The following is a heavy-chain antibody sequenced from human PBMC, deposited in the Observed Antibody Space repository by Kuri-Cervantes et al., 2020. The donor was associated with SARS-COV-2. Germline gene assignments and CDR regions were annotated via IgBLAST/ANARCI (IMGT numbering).Heavy chain of an antibody. CDR3: ARAKLGPLDYYYYGMDV. CDR2: IIPIFGTA. Sequence: SVKVSCKASGGTFGSYAISWVRQAPGQGLEWMGGIIPIFGTANYAQKFQGRVTITADESTSTAYMELSSLRSEDTAVYYCARAKLGPLDYYYYGMDVWGQGTTVTVSS. D-gene: IGHD7-27*01. CDR1: GGTFGSYA. J-gene: IGHJ6*02. V-gene: IGHV1-69*13.